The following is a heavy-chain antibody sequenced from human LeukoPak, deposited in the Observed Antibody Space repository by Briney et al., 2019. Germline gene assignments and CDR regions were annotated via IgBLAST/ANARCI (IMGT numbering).Heavy chain of an antibody. D-gene: IGHD2-15*01. CDR2: INHSGST. V-gene: IGHV4-34*01. Sequence: SETLSLTCAVYGGSFSGYYWSWIRQPPGKGLEWIGEINHSGSTNYNPSLKSRVTISVDTSKNQFSLKLSSVTAADTAVYYCARGVVVLERRFDPWGQGTLVTVCS. J-gene: IGHJ5*02. CDR3: ARGVVVLERRFDP. CDR1: GGSFSGYY.